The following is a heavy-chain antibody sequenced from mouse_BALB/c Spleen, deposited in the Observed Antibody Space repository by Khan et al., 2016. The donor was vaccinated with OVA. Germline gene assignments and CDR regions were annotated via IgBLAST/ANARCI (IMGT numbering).Heavy chain of an antibody. J-gene: IGHJ3*01. V-gene: IGHV1S132*01. CDR3: ARDGPDGAWFVY. CDR1: GYIFTSYW. D-gene: IGHD2-3*01. CDR2: IYPGTNST. Sequence: VQLVESGTELVRPGASVKLSCKTSGYIFTSYWIHWVKQRSGQGLEWIARIYPGTNSTYYNEKFKGKATLTADKSSSTAYMQLSTLKSEDSAVYFCARDGPDGAWFVYWGQGTLVTVSA.